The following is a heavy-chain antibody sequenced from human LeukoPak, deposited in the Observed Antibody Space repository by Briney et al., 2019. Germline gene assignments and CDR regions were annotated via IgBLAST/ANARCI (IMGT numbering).Heavy chain of an antibody. J-gene: IGHJ3*02. CDR1: GGSISSGDYY. CDR3: ASYLGYCSSTSCSRPAGAFDI. Sequence: SETLSLTCTVSGGSISSGDYYWSWIRQPPGKGLEWIGYMYYSGSTYYNPSLKSRVTISVDTSKNQFSLKLSSVTAADTAVYYCASYLGYCSSTSCSRPAGAFDIWGQGTMVTVSS. CDR2: MYYSGST. D-gene: IGHD2-2*01. V-gene: IGHV4-30-4*01.